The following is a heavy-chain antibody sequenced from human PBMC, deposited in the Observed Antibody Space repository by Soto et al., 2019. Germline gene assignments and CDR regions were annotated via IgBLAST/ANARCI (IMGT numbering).Heavy chain of an antibody. V-gene: IGHV3-66*01. Sequence: EVQLVESGGGLVQPGGSLRLSCAASGLTVSSNDMSWVRQAPGKGLECVSITYSAGNTYYADSVKGRFIISRDNSKNTLYLQMNSLRADDTAVYYCARGSLYGGQGTLVTVSS. CDR3: ARGSLY. CDR1: GLTVSSND. CDR2: TYSAGNT. J-gene: IGHJ4*01.